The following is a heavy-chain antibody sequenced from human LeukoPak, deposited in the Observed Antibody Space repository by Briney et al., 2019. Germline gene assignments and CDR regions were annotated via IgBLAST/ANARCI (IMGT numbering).Heavy chain of an antibody. V-gene: IGHV4-30-4*08. CDR1: GGSFSGYY. D-gene: IGHD3-10*01. CDR2: IYYSGST. Sequence: KASETLSLTCAVYGGSFSGYYWSWIRQPPGKGLEWIGYIYYSGSTYYNPSLKSRVTISVDTSKNQFSLKLSSVTAADTAVYYCARVGGSGSPYYYGMDVWGQGTTVTVSS. CDR3: ARVGGSGSPYYYGMDV. J-gene: IGHJ6*02.